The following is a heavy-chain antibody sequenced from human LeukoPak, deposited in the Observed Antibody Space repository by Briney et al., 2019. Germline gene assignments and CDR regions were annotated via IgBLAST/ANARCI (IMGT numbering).Heavy chain of an antibody. Sequence: PGGSLRLSCAASGFTFSTYWMSWVRQAPGKGLEWVANIKQDGSEKYYVDSVKGRFTISRDNAKNSLYLQMNSLRAEDTAVYYCAMPTVPNAFDIWGQGTMVTVSS. CDR3: AMPTVPNAFDI. J-gene: IGHJ3*02. CDR2: IKQDGSEK. V-gene: IGHV3-7*03. D-gene: IGHD4-11*01. CDR1: GFTFSTYW.